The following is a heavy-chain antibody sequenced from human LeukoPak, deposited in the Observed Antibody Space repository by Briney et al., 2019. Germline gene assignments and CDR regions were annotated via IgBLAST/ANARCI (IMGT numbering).Heavy chain of an antibody. CDR1: GFTFSSYG. CDR2: IRYDGSNK. Sequence: GGSLRLSCAASGFTFSSYGMHWVRQAPGKGLEWVAFIRYDGSNKYYADSVKGRFTISRDNSKITLYLQMNSLRAEDTAVYYCAKDDFGYSYGYAGPGDYWGQGTLVTVSS. D-gene: IGHD5-18*01. V-gene: IGHV3-30*02. CDR3: AKDDFGYSYGYAGPGDY. J-gene: IGHJ4*02.